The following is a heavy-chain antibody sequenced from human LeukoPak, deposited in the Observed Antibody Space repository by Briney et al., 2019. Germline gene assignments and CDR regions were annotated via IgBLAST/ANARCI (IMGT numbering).Heavy chain of an antibody. CDR1: GGSISSGSYY. CDR3: AKAPPKEHDFWSGYYNYMDV. V-gene: IGHV4-61*02. Sequence: SETLSLTCTVSGGSISSGSYYWSWIRQPAGKGLEWIGRVYSSGSTDYNPSLKSRLSISVDTSKIQFSLRLSSVTVADTAVYYCAKAPPKEHDFWSGYYNYMDVWGKGTTVTVSS. J-gene: IGHJ6*03. CDR2: VYSSGST. D-gene: IGHD3-3*01.